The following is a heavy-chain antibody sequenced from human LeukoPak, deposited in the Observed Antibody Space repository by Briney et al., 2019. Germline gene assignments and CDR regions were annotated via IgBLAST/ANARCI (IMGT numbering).Heavy chain of an antibody. Sequence: PGGSLRLSCAASGFTFSDFGMHWLRQAPGKGLEWVAFIRNDGSNDYYPDSVKGRFTISRDNSRTTLYLQMHSLRIEDTAVYYCVKGGSSSHNWFDPWGQGILVTVSS. V-gene: IGHV3-30*02. CDR1: GFTFSDFG. CDR3: VKGGSSSHNWFDP. D-gene: IGHD6-13*01. J-gene: IGHJ5*02. CDR2: IRNDGSND.